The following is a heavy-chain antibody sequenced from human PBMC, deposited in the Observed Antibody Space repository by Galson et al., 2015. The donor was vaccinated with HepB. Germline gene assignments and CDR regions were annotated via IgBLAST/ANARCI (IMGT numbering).Heavy chain of an antibody. V-gene: IGHV3-49*03. CDR3: SRDGGGFFYEYGDYVPLDY. CDR1: GFTFGDHA. Sequence: SLRLSCAASGFTFGDHAMSWFRQAPGKGLEWVGFIRSKTYGGTTQYAASVKGRFTISRDDSKSIAYLQMNSLKTEDTAVYYCSRDGGGFFYEYGDYVPLDYWGQGTLVTVSS. D-gene: IGHD4-17*01. J-gene: IGHJ4*02. CDR2: IRSKTYGGTT.